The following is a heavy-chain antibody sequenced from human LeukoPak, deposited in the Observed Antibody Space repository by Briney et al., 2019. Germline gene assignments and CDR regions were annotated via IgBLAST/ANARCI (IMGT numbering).Heavy chain of an antibody. V-gene: IGHV3-48*04. D-gene: IGHD2-21*02. CDR2: ISSSSSTI. CDR3: ALAYCGGDCPVSFDY. J-gene: IGHJ4*02. CDR1: GFTFSSYS. Sequence: GGSLRLSCAASGFTFSSYSMNWVRQAPGKGLEWVSYISSSSSTIYYADSVKGRFTISRDNAKNSLYLQMNSLRAEDTAVYYCALAYCGGDCPVSFDYWGQGTLVTVSS.